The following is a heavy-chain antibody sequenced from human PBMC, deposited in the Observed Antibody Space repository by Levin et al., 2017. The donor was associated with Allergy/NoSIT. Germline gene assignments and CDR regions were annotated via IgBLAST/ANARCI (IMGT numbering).Heavy chain of an antibody. Sequence: ASVKVSCKTSGYTFTSYGISWLRQAPGQGLEWMGWISAYNGDTNYAQKLQDRVTMTTDTSTSTAYMELRSLRSDDTAVYYCARDAYVTTVTFGYWGQGTLVTVSS. CDR2: ISAYNGDT. D-gene: IGHD4-17*01. J-gene: IGHJ4*02. CDR1: GYTFTSYG. V-gene: IGHV1-18*01. CDR3: ARDAYVTTVTFGY.